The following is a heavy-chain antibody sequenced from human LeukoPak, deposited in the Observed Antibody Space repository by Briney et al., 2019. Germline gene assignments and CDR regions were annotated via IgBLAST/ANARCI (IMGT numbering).Heavy chain of an antibody. D-gene: IGHD3-22*01. Sequence: GGSLRLSCAASGFTFSNYRMNWVRQTPGKGLEWVSYISSSSRITYYADSVKGRFTISRDNAKNSLYLQMNSLRAEDTAVYYCARGGSISLTVVVPPDYWGRGTLVTVSS. CDR2: ISSSSRIT. CDR1: GFTFSNYR. CDR3: ARGGSISLTVVVPPDY. V-gene: IGHV3-48*01. J-gene: IGHJ4*02.